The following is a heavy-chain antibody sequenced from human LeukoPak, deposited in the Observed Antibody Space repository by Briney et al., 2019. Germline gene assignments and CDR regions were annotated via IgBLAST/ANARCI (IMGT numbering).Heavy chain of an antibody. CDR3: ARDHPYYYDSSGYYPHYFDY. CDR1: GYTFTSYG. Sequence: GASVKVSCKASGYTFTSYGISWVRQAPGQGRDWTGWISAYNGNTNYAQKLQGRVTMTTDTSTSTAYMELRSLRSDDTAVYYCARDHPYYYDSSGYYPHYFDYWGQGTLVTVSS. D-gene: IGHD3-22*01. J-gene: IGHJ4*02. CDR2: ISAYNGNT. V-gene: IGHV1-18*01.